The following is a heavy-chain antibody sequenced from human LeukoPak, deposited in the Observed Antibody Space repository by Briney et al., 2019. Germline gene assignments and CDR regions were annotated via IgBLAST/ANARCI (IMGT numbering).Heavy chain of an antibody. CDR2: ISGSGGST. J-gene: IGHJ4*02. Sequence: PGGSLRLSCAASGFTFSSYAMSWVRQAPGKGLEWVSAISGSGGSTYYADSVKGRFTISRDNSKNTLYLQMNSLRAEDTAVYYCAKDSGYYDSSGYYFHFDYFDYWGQGTLVTVSS. V-gene: IGHV3-23*01. CDR3: AKDSGYYDSSGYYFHFDYFDY. CDR1: GFTFSSYA. D-gene: IGHD3-22*01.